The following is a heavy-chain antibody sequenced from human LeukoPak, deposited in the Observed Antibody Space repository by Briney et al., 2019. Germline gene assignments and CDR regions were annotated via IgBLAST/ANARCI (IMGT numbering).Heavy chain of an antibody. J-gene: IGHJ6*02. Sequence: ASVTVSCTVSGYTLTELSMHWVRQAPGKGLEWMGGFDPEDGETIYAQKFQGRVTMTEDTSTDTAYMELSSLRSEDTAVYYCATAFRVLVPAANYYGMDVWGQGTTVTVSS. CDR2: FDPEDGET. D-gene: IGHD2-2*01. V-gene: IGHV1-24*01. CDR1: GYTLTELS. CDR3: ATAFRVLVPAANYYGMDV.